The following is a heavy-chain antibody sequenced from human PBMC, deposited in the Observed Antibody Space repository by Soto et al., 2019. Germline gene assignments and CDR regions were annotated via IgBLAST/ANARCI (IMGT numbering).Heavy chain of an antibody. CDR3: ARGSGSDFWFDP. J-gene: IGHJ5*02. Sequence: QVQLQQWGAGLLKPSETLSLTCAVYGGSFSGYYWSWIRQPPGKGLEWIGEINHSGSTNYNPSLKSRVPISVDTSKNQFSLKLSSVTAADTAVYYCARGSGSDFWFDPWGQGTLVTVSS. CDR2: INHSGST. CDR1: GGSFSGYY. V-gene: IGHV4-34*01. D-gene: IGHD3-10*01.